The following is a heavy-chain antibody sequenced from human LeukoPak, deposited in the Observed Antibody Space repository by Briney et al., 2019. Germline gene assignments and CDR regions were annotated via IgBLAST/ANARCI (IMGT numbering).Heavy chain of an antibody. V-gene: IGHV4-34*01. J-gene: IGHJ5*02. D-gene: IGHD3-22*01. CDR3: TREDYDDTSAYFLS. Sequence: SETLSLTCAVYGGSFSGYYWSWIRQPPGKGLEWIGEINHSGSTNYNPSLKSRVTISVDTSKNQFSLKLSSVTAADTAVYYCTREDYDDTSAYFLSWGQGTLVTVSS. CDR2: INHSGST. CDR1: GGSFSGYY.